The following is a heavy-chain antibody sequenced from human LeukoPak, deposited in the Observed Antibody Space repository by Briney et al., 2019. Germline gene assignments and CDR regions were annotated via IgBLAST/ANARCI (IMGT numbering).Heavy chain of an antibody. J-gene: IGHJ6*02. CDR3: ASPSFTMVRGWPNYYYGMGV. CDR1: GGSISSGDYY. V-gene: IGHV4-30-4*01. Sequence: SETLSLTCTVSGGSISSGDYYWSWIRQPPGQGLEWIGYIFYSGSTYYNPSLKSRVTISVDTSKNQFSLKLSSVTAADTAVYYCASPSFTMVRGWPNYYYGMGVWGQGTTVTVSS. D-gene: IGHD3-10*01. CDR2: IFYSGST.